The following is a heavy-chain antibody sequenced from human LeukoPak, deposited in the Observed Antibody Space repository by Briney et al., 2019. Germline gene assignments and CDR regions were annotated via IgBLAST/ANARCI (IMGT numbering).Heavy chain of an antibody. CDR1: GGSISSYY. CDR2: IYTSGST. J-gene: IGHJ3*02. Sequence: SETLSLTCAVSGGSISSYYWSWIRQPAGKGLEWIGRIYTSGSTNYNPSLKSRVTMSVDTSKNQFSLKLSSVTAADTAVYYCARDRDYFDTSGYWKTFDIWGQGTVVTVSS. CDR3: ARDRDYFDTSGYWKTFDI. D-gene: IGHD3-22*01. V-gene: IGHV4-4*07.